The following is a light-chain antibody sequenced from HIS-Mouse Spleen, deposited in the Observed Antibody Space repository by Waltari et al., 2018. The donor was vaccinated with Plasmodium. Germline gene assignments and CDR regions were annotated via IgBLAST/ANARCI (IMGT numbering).Light chain of an antibody. Sequence: SSLSTSVGDRVTITCRASQSISSYLNWYQQKPGKAPKLLIYAASSLQSGVPSRFSGSGSGTDFTLTISSLQPEDFATYYCQQSYSTPPFTFGPGTKVDIK. CDR1: QSISSY. CDR2: AAS. V-gene: IGKV1-39*01. J-gene: IGKJ3*01. CDR3: QQSYSTPPFT.